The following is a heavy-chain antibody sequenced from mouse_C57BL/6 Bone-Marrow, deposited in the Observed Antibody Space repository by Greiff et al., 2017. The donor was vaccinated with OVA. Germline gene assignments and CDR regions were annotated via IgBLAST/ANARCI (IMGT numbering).Heavy chain of an antibody. D-gene: IGHD1-1*01. CDR1: GYAFSSYW. V-gene: IGHV1-80*01. J-gene: IGHJ2*01. Sequence: VQLQQSGAELVKPGASVKISCKASGYAFSSYWMNWVKQRPGKVLEWIGQIYPGDGDTTYNGKFKGKATLTADKSSSTAYMQLSSLTSEDSAVYFCASQDYGSSSDYWGQGTTLTVSS. CDR2: IYPGDGDT. CDR3: ASQDYGSSSDY.